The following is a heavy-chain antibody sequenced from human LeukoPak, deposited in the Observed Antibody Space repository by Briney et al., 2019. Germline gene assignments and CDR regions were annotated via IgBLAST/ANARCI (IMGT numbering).Heavy chain of an antibody. CDR2: ISGSGGST. Sequence: GGSLRLSCAASGFTFSSYAMSWVRQAPGKGLEWVSAISGSGGSTYYADSVEGRFTISRDNSKNTLYLQMNSLRAEDTAVYYCAKGAVAGPLGLTDYWGQGTLVTVSS. V-gene: IGHV3-23*01. J-gene: IGHJ4*02. CDR1: GFTFSSYA. CDR3: AKGAVAGPLGLTDY. D-gene: IGHD6-19*01.